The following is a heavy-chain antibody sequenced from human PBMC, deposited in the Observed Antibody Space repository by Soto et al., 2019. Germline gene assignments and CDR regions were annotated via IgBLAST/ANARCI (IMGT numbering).Heavy chain of an antibody. CDR2: ISYDGSNK. Sequence: GGSLRLSCAASGFTFSSYGMHWVRQAPGRGLEWVAVISYDGSNKYYADSVKGRFTISRDNSKNTLYLQMNSLRAEDTAVYYCAKAQGGIAAAARYNWFDPWGQGTLVTVSS. D-gene: IGHD6-13*01. CDR3: AKAQGGIAAAARYNWFDP. J-gene: IGHJ5*02. V-gene: IGHV3-30*18. CDR1: GFTFSSYG.